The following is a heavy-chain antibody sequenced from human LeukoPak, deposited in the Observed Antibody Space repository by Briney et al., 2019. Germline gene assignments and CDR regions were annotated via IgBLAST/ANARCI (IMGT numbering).Heavy chain of an antibody. D-gene: IGHD3-10*01. CDR1: GLTFSGYD. CDR2: MSYGGQNE. J-gene: IGHJ4*02. CDR3: AKELNYVASMVDY. Sequence: GGSLRLSCAASGLTFSGYDMHWVRQAPGKGPEWVAVMSYGGQNERYADSVKGRFTVSRDNPKNTLYLQMNSLRAEDTAVYYCAKELNYVASMVDYWGQGTLVTVSS. V-gene: IGHV3-30*18.